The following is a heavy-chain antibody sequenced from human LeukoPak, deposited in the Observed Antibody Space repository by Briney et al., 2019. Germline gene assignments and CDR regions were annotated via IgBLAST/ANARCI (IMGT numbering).Heavy chain of an antibody. Sequence: SETLSLTCAVYGGSFSGYYWSWIRQPPGKGLEWIGEINHSGSTNYNPSLKSRVTISVDTSKNQFSLKLSSVTAADTAVYYRARVWQWLGYGYFDYWGQGTLVTVSS. J-gene: IGHJ4*02. V-gene: IGHV4-34*01. CDR2: INHSGST. CDR3: ARVWQWLGYGYFDY. CDR1: GGSFSGYY. D-gene: IGHD6-19*01.